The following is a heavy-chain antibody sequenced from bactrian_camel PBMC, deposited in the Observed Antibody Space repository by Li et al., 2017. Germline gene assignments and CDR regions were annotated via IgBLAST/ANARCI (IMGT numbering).Heavy chain of an antibody. J-gene: IGHJ6*01. CDR2: ISTDGNV. CDR1: GTTPINCG. V-gene: IGHV3S53*01. D-gene: IGHD6*01. Sequence: HVQLVESGGGSAQTGGSLRLSCTARGTTPINCGIDWYRQATGKPREWVSTISTDGNVEYAASLKGRFTISEDKAKNTVYLQMNSLKSEDTALYYCATVDRSYGGNWPPDFGYWGQGTQVTVS. CDR3: ATVDRSYGGNWPPDFGY.